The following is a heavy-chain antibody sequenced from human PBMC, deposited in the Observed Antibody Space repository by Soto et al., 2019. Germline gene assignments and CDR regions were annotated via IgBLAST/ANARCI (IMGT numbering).Heavy chain of an antibody. Sequence: QVQLQESGPGLMKPAETLSLTCTVSGGSLSSYYWTWIRQPPGMGLEWIWYVYYSGNTNYNPSLKSRVTRSRDTSKDQFSLQLGSVSAAATAVYYCAKVPWADYGGIFDPWGQETLVTVS. V-gene: IGHV4-59*01. CDR2: VYYSGNT. CDR3: AKVPWADYGGIFDP. J-gene: IGHJ5*02. D-gene: IGHD4-17*01. CDR1: GGSLSSYY.